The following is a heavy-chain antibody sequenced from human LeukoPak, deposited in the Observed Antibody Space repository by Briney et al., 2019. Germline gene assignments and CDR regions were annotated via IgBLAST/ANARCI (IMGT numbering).Heavy chain of an antibody. CDR3: GRDLTVTLQYYYSYMDV. CDR1: GYTFTGYG. D-gene: IGHD5-24*01. V-gene: IGHV1-18*01. Sequence: ASVKVSCKASGYTFTGYGISWVRQAPGQGLEWMVCISAYNGNTNYPQKFKGRVTMTTDTATSTAYMEMRSMRYDDTAVYYCGRDLTVTLQYYYSYMDVWGKGTTVTVS. J-gene: IGHJ6*03. CDR2: ISAYNGNT.